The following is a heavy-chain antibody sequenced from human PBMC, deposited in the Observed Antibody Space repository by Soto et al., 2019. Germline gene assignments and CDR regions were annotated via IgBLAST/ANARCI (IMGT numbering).Heavy chain of an antibody. V-gene: IGHV3-30-3*01. Sequence: QVQLVESGGGVVQPGRSLRLSCAASGFNLSSFAMHWVRQAPGKGLEWVALISYDGIKKYYPDSVKGRFTISRDSSKNTLYLQMNSLTAEDTAVYYCARPVGGTAYFQHWGQGTLVTVSS. CDR2: ISYDGIKK. CDR3: ARPVGGTAYFQH. D-gene: IGHD1-26*01. J-gene: IGHJ1*01. CDR1: GFNLSSFA.